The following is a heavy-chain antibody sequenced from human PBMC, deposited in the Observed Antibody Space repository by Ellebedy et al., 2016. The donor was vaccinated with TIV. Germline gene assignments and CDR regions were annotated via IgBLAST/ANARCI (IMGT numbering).Heavy chain of an antibody. CDR2: ISYDGSNK. V-gene: IGHV3-30*18. J-gene: IGHJ2*01. D-gene: IGHD3-22*01. CDR3: AKEEIVVVITRYWYFDL. CDR1: GFTFSSYG. Sequence: GESLKISXAASGFTFSSYGMHWVRQAPGKGLEWVAVISYDGSNKYYADYVKGRFTISRDNSKNTMYLQMNSLRAEDTAVYYCAKEEIVVVITRYWYFDLWGRGTLVTVSS.